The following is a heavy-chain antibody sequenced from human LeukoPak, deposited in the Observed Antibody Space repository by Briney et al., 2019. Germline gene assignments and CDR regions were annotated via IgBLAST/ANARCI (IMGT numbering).Heavy chain of an antibody. J-gene: IGHJ4*02. CDR1: GYSFPTYW. D-gene: IGHD2-2*03. CDR2: IYPDGSNI. Sequence: GESLKISCMGSGYSFPTYWIAWVRQMPGKGLEWMGFIYPDGSNIRYSPSFQGQVTISADKSISTAYLQWSSLKASDTAMYYCARPPSRGYSSSFEYWGQGTLVTVSS. CDR3: ARPPSRGYSSSFEY. V-gene: IGHV5-51*01.